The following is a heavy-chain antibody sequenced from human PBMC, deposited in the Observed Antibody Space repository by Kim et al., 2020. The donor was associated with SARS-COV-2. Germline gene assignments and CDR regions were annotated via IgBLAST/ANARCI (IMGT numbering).Heavy chain of an antibody. D-gene: IGHD7-27*01. CDR3: ARELGIDVNNFDY. J-gene: IGHJ4*02. Sequence: SETLSLTCTVSGGSISSSSYYWGWIRQPPGKGLEWIGSIYYSGSTYYNPSLKSRVTISVDTSKNQFSLKLSSVTAADTAVYYCARELGIDVNNFDYWGQGTLVTVSS. CDR2: IYYSGST. V-gene: IGHV4-39*02. CDR1: GGSISSSSYY.